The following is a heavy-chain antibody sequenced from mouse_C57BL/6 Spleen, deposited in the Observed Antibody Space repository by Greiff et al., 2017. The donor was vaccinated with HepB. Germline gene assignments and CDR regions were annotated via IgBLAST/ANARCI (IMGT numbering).Heavy chain of an antibody. V-gene: IGHV1-59*01. J-gene: IGHJ2*01. CDR1: GYTFTSYW. CDR3: ARFLSDGYDDPFDY. CDR2: IDPSDSYT. Sequence: QVQLQQPGAELVRPGTSVKLSCKASGYTFTSYWMHWVKQRPGQGLEWIGVIDPSDSYTNYNQKFKGKATLTVDTSSSTAYMQLSSLTSEDSAVYYCARFLSDGYDDPFDYWGQGTTLTVSS. D-gene: IGHD2-2*01.